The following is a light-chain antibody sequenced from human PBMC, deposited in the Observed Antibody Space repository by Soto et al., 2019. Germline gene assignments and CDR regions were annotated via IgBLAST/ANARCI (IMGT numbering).Light chain of an antibody. V-gene: IGKV3-15*01. J-gene: IGKJ4*01. CDR1: QSVSNG. CDR3: QHYNNGPPT. Sequence: EIVMTQSPATLSVSPGERATLSCRASQSVSNGVAWYPQNPGQAPRLIIFDASIRATCIAVKFSGSGSGTEFTLTISTLPSEDFAVYYCQHYNNGPPTFGGGSKVELK. CDR2: DAS.